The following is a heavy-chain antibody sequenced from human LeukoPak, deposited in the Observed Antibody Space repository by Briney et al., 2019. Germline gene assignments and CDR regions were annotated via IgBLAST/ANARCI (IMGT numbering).Heavy chain of an antibody. J-gene: IGHJ4*02. D-gene: IGHD3-10*01. Sequence: GGSLRLSCAASGFTFSSDSMNWVRQAPGKGLEWVSSISSSSNYIYYADSVKGRFTISRDNAKNSLYLQMNSLRVEDTAVYYCAKVAKYYYGSETYYFFEHWGQGTPVTASS. CDR3: AKVAKYYYGSETYYFFEH. CDR1: GFTFSSDS. CDR2: ISSSSNYI. V-gene: IGHV3-21*01.